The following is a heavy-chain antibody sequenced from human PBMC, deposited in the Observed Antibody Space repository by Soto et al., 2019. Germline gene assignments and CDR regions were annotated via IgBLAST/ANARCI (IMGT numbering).Heavy chain of an antibody. CDR1: GGSISSSNW. V-gene: IGHV4-4*02. D-gene: IGHD2-15*01. Sequence: SATLSLTCAVSGGSISSSNWWSWVRQPPGKGLEWIGEIYHSGSTNYNPSLKSRVTISVDKSKNQFSLKLSSVTAADTAVYYCARRRQGYCSGGSRYGGNDWGQGTLVTV. J-gene: IGHJ4*02. CDR3: ARRRQGYCSGGSRYGGND. CDR2: IYHSGST.